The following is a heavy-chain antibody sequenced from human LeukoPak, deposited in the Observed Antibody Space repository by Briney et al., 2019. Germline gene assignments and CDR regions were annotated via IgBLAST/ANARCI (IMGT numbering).Heavy chain of an antibody. Sequence: GGSLRLSCAASGFTFSSYWMSWVRQAPGKGLEWVANIKQDGSEKYYVDSVKGRFTISRDNAKNSLYLQMNSRRAEDTAVYYCARDNVRGVIITRYYYYGMDVWGQGTTVTVSS. CDR3: ARDNVRGVIITRYYYYGMDV. V-gene: IGHV3-7*05. J-gene: IGHJ6*02. CDR1: GFTFSSYW. D-gene: IGHD3-10*01. CDR2: IKQDGSEK.